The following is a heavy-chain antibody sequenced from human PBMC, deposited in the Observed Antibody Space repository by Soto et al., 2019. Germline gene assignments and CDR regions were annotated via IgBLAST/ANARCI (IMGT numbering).Heavy chain of an antibody. Sequence: QVQLVQSGAEVKKPGSSVKVSCKASGGTFSSYAISWVRQAPGQGLEWMGGIIPIFGTANYAQKFQGRVTITADESTSTAYMELSSLRSEDTAVYYCARGLGVGYYYGSGSYYNFFDYWCQGTLVTVS. J-gene: IGHJ4*02. CDR2: IIPIFGTA. CDR1: GGTFSSYA. D-gene: IGHD3-10*01. V-gene: IGHV1-69*01. CDR3: ARGLGVGYYYGSGSYYNFFDY.